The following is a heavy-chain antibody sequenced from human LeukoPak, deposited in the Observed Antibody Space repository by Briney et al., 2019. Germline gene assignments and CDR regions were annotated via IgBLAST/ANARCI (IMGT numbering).Heavy chain of an antibody. CDR3: ARVSSSGWDYYYYYYMDV. D-gene: IGHD6-19*01. CDR1: GFIFTSYW. V-gene: IGHV3-7*01. J-gene: IGHJ6*03. Sequence: PGGSVRLSCAASGFIFTSYWMSWVRQAPGKGLEWVANIKQDGSEKYYVDSVKGRFTISRDNAKNSLYLQMNSLRADDTAVYYCARVSSSGWDYYYYYYMDVWGKGTTVTVSS. CDR2: IKQDGSEK.